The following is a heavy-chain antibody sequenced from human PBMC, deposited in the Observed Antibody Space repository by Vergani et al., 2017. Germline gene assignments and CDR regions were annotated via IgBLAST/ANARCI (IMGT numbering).Heavy chain of an antibody. CDR2: IYSTGST. Sequence: QVQLEESGPGLVKPSETLSLTCTVSGGSFNTYYWSWIRQSPGKGLEWIGYIYSTGSTNYNPSLNSRVTMSVDTSKNQFSLKLSSVTAADTAVYYCGRSGLISPRNWFDPWGQGTLVTVSS. D-gene: IGHD2-15*01. J-gene: IGHJ5*02. CDR1: GGSFNTYY. V-gene: IGHV4-59*08. CDR3: GRSGLISPRNWFDP.